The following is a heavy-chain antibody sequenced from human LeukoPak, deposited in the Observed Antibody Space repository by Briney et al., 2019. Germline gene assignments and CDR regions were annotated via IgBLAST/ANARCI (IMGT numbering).Heavy chain of an antibody. CDR3: ARGLIVGRGSFDP. CDR1: GFTFSRYA. D-gene: IGHD1-26*01. J-gene: IGHJ5*02. CDR2: TSHNGNNT. V-gene: IGHV3-30-3*01. Sequence: PGESLKISCMATGFTFSRYAFHWVRQAPGKGLEWVAVTSHNGNNTYYADSVKGRFTISRDNSKSTLFLQMKSLRAEDTAVYYCARGLIVGRGSFDPWGQGTLVTVSS.